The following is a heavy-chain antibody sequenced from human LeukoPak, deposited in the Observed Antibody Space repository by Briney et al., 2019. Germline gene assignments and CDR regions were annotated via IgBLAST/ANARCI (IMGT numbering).Heavy chain of an antibody. D-gene: IGHD3-10*01. CDR1: GFTFSSYG. CDR2: ISGSGGST. J-gene: IGHJ6*03. CDR3: ARRTNLYYYGSGVYYYYYYMDV. V-gene: IGHV3-23*01. Sequence: PGGSLRLSCAASGFTFSSYGMSWVRQAPGKGLEWVSAISGSGGSTYYADSVKGRFTISRDNSKNTLYLQMNSLRAEDTAVYYCARRTNLYYYGSGVYYYYYYMDVWGKGTTVTISS.